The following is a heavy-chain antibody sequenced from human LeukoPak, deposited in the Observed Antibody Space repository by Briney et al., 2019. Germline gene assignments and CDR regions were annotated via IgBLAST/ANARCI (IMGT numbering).Heavy chain of an antibody. CDR3: ARRGRRPGIFYYMDV. J-gene: IGHJ6*03. Sequence: SETLSLTCAVYGGSVSGYYWSWIRQSPGKGLEWIGEINQSGNTNYNPSLKSRITMSVDTSKNQFSLKLGSVTAADTAVYYCARRGRRPGIFYYMDVWGKGTTVTVSS. V-gene: IGHV4-34*01. CDR2: INQSGNT. CDR1: GGSVSGYY. D-gene: IGHD3-16*01.